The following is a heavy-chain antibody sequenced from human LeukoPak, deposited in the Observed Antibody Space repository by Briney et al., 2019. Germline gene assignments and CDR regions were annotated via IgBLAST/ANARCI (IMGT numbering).Heavy chain of an antibody. CDR1: GGSVSSYH. CDR2: IYYSGST. CDR3: ARGGEYYYDSSGYY. D-gene: IGHD3-22*01. J-gene: IGHJ4*02. V-gene: IGHV4-59*02. Sequence: SETLSLTCTVSGGSVSSYHWSWIRQPPGKGLEWIGYIYYSGSTNYNPSLKSRVTISVDTSKNQFSLQLISVTAADTAVYYCARGGEYYYDSSGYYWGQGTLVTVSS.